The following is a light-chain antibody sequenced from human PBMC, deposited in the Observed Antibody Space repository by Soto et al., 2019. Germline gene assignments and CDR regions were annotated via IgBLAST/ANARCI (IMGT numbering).Light chain of an antibody. J-gene: IGKJ4*01. CDR1: QAISNY. CDR3: LPYYDSPLI. Sequence: DIQMTQSPSAMSASVGDRITITCRASQAISNYLAWFQQKPGKVPKRLISDASSLQSGVSSRFSGSGSGTEFTLKISGLQTEAFATYYYLPYYDSPLIFGGGTKVEIK. CDR2: DAS. V-gene: IGKV1-17*03.